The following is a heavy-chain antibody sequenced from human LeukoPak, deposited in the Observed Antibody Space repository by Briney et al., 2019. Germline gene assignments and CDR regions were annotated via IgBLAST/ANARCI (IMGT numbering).Heavy chain of an antibody. CDR3: AREGTSYYYGSGSRRGVNWFDP. V-gene: IGHV4-31*03. J-gene: IGHJ5*02. D-gene: IGHD3-10*01. CDR1: GGSISSGGYY. Sequence: SETLSLICTVSGGSISSGGYYWSWIRQHPGKGLEWIGYIYYSGSTYYNPSLKSRVTISVDTSKNQFSLKLSSVTAADTAVYYCAREGTSYYYGSGSRRGVNWFDPWGQGTLVTVSS. CDR2: IYYSGST.